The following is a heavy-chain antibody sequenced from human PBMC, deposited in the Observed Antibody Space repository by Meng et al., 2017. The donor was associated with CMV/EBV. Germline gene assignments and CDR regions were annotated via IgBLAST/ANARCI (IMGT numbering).Heavy chain of an antibody. Sequence: ASVKVSCKASGYTFTSYGISWVRQAPGQGLEWMGWISAYNGNTNYAQKLQGRVTMTTDTSTSTAYMELRSLRSDDTAVYYCAREVGELYQLLYGYNWFDPWGQGTLVTVSS. J-gene: IGHJ5*02. V-gene: IGHV1-18*01. CDR2: ISAYNGNT. D-gene: IGHD2-2*02. CDR3: AREVGELYQLLYGYNWFDP. CDR1: GYTFTSYG.